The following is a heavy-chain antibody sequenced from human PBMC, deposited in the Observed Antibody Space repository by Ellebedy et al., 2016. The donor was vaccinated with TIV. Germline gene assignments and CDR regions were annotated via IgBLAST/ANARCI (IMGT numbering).Heavy chain of an antibody. D-gene: IGHD3-22*01. Sequence: PGGSLRLSCATSGFIFSDYAISWVRQPPEKGLEWVSTISGRGESTFAADSVKGRFPISRDFSKRTVYLQMNSLRVEDTAVYFCATRGHSIGWFADWGQGTLVTVSS. CDR2: ISGRGEST. CDR1: GFIFSDYA. CDR3: ATRGHSIGWFAD. V-gene: IGHV3-23*01. J-gene: IGHJ5*02.